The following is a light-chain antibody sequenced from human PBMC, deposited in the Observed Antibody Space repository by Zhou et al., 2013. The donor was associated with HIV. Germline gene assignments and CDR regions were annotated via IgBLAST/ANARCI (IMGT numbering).Light chain of an antibody. Sequence: DIVMTQSPLSLPVTPGEPASISCRSSQSLLHNNGYNYLDWYLQKPGQSPQLLIYDCIQFASGVPSRFSGSGSGTDFTLTISSLQPEDFATYYCQQSYSTLPITFGQGTRLEIK. CDR2: DCI. CDR1: QSLLHNNGYNY. J-gene: IGKJ5*01. CDR3: QQSYSTLPIT. V-gene: IGKV2-28*01.